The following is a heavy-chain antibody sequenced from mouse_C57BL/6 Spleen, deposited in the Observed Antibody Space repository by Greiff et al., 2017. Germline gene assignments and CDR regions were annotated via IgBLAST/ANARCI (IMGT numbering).Heavy chain of an antibody. D-gene: IGHD4-1*01. J-gene: IGHJ2*01. V-gene: IGHV1-64*01. CDR2: IHPNSGST. Sequence: QVQLKQSGAELVKPGASVKLSCKASGYTFTSYWMHWVKQRPGQGLEWIGMIHPNSGSTNYNEKFKSKATLTVDKSSSTAYMQLSSLTSEDSAVYYCARRTGTLDYWGQGTTLTVSS. CDR1: GYTFTSYW. CDR3: ARRTGTLDY.